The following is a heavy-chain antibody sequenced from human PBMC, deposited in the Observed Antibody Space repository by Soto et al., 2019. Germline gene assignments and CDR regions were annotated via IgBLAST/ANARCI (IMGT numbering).Heavy chain of an antibody. CDR3: GKVLVGATGHADSDS. V-gene: IGHV4-39*01. Sequence: PSETLSLTCTVSGGSIYRSGYYWGWIRQPPGRGLEWIGNIDYNGVTYSNPSLKSRVTISRDTSKTQFSLKLTSVTAADTALYYCGKVLVGATGHADSDSWGPEPLGTVS. D-gene: IGHD2-15*01. J-gene: IGHJ4*02. CDR1: GGSIYRSGYY. CDR2: IDYNGVT.